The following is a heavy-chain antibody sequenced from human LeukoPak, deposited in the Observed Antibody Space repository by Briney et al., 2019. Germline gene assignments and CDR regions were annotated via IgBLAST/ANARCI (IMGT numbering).Heavy chain of an antibody. V-gene: IGHV3-23*01. CDR3: ARRPGN. CDR1: GFTFSSSA. Sequence: GGSLRLSCAASGFTFSSSAMSWVRQAPGKGLEWVSAISNNGGYTYYADSVQGRFTISRDNSKNTLFLQMNDLTVEDTARYYCARRPGNWGQGILVTVSS. D-gene: IGHD1-14*01. J-gene: IGHJ4*02. CDR2: ISNNGGYT.